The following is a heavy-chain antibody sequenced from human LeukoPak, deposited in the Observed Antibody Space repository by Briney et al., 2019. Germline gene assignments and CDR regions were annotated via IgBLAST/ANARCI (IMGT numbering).Heavy chain of an antibody. CDR1: GYTFINNW. Sequence: ASVKVSCKASGYTFINNWMHWVRQVPGQGLEWIGLINPTGTGTLYAQKFQGRVTMTRDMSTSTDYMELSSLRSEDTAVYYCARDNSVGDIAWWFDPWGQGTLVTVSS. CDR3: ARDNSVGDIAWWFDP. V-gene: IGHV1-46*01. CDR2: INPTGTGT. D-gene: IGHD3-10*01. J-gene: IGHJ5*02.